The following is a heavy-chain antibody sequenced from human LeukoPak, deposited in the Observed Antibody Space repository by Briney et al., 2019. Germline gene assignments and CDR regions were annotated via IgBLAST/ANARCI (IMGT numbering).Heavy chain of an antibody. CDR3: ARDEGVPNWFDP. J-gene: IGHJ5*02. V-gene: IGHV3-7*05. Sequence: GALGLSLAGSGFPFRRYWMGWGRPASGEGVGWVANIKQDGSEEYYVDSVKGRFTISRDNAKNSLYLQMNSLRAEDTAVYYCARDEGVPNWFDPWGQGTLVTVSS. CDR2: IKQDGSEE. CDR1: GFPFRRYW. D-gene: IGHD2-8*01.